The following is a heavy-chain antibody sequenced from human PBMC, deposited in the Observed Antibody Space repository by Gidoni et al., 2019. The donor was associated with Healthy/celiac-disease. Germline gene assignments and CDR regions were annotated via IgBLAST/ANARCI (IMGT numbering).Heavy chain of an antibody. D-gene: IGHD1-1*01. CDR2: ISWDGGST. V-gene: IGHV3-43*01. CDR3: AKGTYNWNDVLDY. Sequence: EVQLVESGGVVVQPGGSLRRSCAASGFTFDDYTMHWVRQAPGKGLEWVSLISWDGGSTYYADSVKGRFTISRDNSKNSLYLQMNSLRTEDTALYYCAKGTYNWNDVLDYWGQGTLVTVSS. J-gene: IGHJ4*02. CDR1: GFTFDDYT.